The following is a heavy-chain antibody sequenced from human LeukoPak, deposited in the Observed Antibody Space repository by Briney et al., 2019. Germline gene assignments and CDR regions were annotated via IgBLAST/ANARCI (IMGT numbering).Heavy chain of an antibody. V-gene: IGHV3-7*01. CDR1: GFTFSNAW. D-gene: IGHD7-27*01. Sequence: GGSLRLSCAASGFTFSNAWMSWVRQATGKGLECVAKIKEDGSEAHYVDSVKGRFTISRGNAKESLYLQMNTLRAEDTAVYYCARDYTGGWNDYWGQGIRVTVSS. CDR3: ARDYTGGWNDY. CDR2: IKEDGSEA. J-gene: IGHJ4*02.